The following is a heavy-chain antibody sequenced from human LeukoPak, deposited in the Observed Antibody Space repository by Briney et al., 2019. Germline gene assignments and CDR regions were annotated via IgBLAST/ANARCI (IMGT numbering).Heavy chain of an antibody. CDR1: GFTFSSYA. Sequence: GGSLRLSCAASGFTFSSYAMHWVRQAPGKGLEWVAVISYDGSNKYYADSVKGRFTISRDNSKDTLYLQMNSLRAEDTAVYYCAKSSHFWSGYYDYWGQGTLVTVSS. V-gene: IGHV3-30-3*02. CDR3: AKSSHFWSGYYDY. CDR2: ISYDGSNK. J-gene: IGHJ4*02. D-gene: IGHD3-3*02.